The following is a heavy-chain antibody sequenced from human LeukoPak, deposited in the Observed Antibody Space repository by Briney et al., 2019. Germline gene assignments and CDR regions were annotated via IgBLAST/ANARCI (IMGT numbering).Heavy chain of an antibody. CDR1: GYTLTELS. CDR3: ATSIVGATDFDY. Sequence: GASVKVSCKVSGYTLTELSMHWVRQAPGKGLEWMGGFDAEDGETIYAQKFQGRVTMTEDTSTDTAYMELSSLRSEDTAVYYCATSIVGATDFDYWGQGTLVTVSS. D-gene: IGHD1-26*01. CDR2: FDAEDGET. V-gene: IGHV1-24*01. J-gene: IGHJ4*02.